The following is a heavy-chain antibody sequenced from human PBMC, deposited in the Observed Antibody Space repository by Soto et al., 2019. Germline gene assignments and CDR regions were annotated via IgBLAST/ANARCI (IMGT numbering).Heavy chain of an antibody. CDR1: GAALNCGNYY. V-gene: IGHV4-31*03. CDR2: IYVTGAV. J-gene: IGHJ5*02. D-gene: IGHD2-15*01. Sequence: SETLSLTCRVSGAALNCGNYYWSWIRQVPGKGLEWIGHIYVTGAVDYNPSLRDRITISQDTSERQFSLNLSLVTAADTAVYYCARLRSATNIYKWFDPWGQGTLVTVSS. CDR3: ARLRSATNIYKWFDP.